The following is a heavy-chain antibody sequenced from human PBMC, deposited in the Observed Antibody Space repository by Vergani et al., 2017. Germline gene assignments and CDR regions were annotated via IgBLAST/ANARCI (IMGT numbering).Heavy chain of an antibody. CDR1: GFTFSSYA. V-gene: IGHV3-23*01. Sequence: EVQLLESGGGLVQPGGSLRLSCAASGFTFSSYAMSWVRQAPGEGLEWVSAISGSGGSTYYEDSVKGRYTISRDNSKNTLYLQMTSLRAEDTAVYYCAKATLTTPYDYYMDVWGKGTTVTVSS. D-gene: IGHD4-11*01. CDR3: AKATLTTPYDYYMDV. J-gene: IGHJ6*03. CDR2: ISGSGGST.